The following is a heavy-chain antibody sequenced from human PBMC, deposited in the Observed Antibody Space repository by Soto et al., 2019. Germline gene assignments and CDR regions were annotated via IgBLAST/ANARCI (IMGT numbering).Heavy chain of an antibody. D-gene: IGHD3-22*01. CDR1: GGTFSSYT. CDR2: IIPILGIA. CDR3: ARVVDSSGYYSNWFDP. V-gene: IGHV1-69*02. Sequence: QVQLVQSGAEVKKPGSSVKVSCKASGGTFSSYTISWVRQAPGQGLEWMGRIIPILGIANYAQKFQGRVTITXXKXTXXAYMELSSLRSEDTAVYYCARVVDSSGYYSNWFDPWGQGTLVTVSS. J-gene: IGHJ5*02.